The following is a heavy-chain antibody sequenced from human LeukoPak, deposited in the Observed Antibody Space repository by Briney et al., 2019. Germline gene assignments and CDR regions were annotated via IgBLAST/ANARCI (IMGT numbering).Heavy chain of an antibody. J-gene: IGHJ4*02. CDR1: GGSFSGYY. CDR3: ARRWRFDY. Sequence: SESLSLTCAVYGGSFSGYYWSWIRQPPGKGLEWIGEINHSGSTNYNPSHKSRVTISVDTSKNQFSLKLSSVTAADTAVYYCARRWRFDYWGQGTLVTVSS. D-gene: IGHD4-23*01. CDR2: INHSGST. V-gene: IGHV4-34*01.